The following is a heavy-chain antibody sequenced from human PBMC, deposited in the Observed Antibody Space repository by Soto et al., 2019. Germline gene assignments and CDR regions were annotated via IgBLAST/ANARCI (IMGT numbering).Heavy chain of an antibody. CDR2: INHSGST. D-gene: IGHD1-7*01. Sequence: QVQLQQWGAGLLKPSETLSLTCAVYGGSFSGYYWSWIRQPPGKGLEWIGEINHSGSTNYNPSLKSRVTISVDTSKNQFSLKLSSVTAADTAVYYCATKAPLNYGWFDPWGQGTLVTVSS. CDR3: ATKAPLNYGWFDP. CDR1: GGSFSGYY. J-gene: IGHJ5*02. V-gene: IGHV4-34*01.